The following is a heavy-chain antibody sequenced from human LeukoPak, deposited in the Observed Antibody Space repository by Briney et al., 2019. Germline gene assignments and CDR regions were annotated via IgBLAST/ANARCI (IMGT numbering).Heavy chain of an antibody. Sequence: ASVKVSCKASGYTLTSYDINWVRQATGQGLEWMGWMNPNSGNTGYAQKFQGRVTMTRNTSISTAYMELSSLRSEDTAVYYCARVLSRMITFGGVIVSRYWGQGTLVTVSS. V-gene: IGHV1-8*01. D-gene: IGHD3-16*02. CDR2: MNPNSGNT. CDR1: GYTLTSYD. CDR3: ARVLSRMITFGGVIVSRY. J-gene: IGHJ4*02.